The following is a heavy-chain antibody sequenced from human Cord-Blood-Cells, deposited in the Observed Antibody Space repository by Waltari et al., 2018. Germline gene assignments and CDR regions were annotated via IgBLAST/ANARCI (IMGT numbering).Heavy chain of an antibody. CDR1: GGSFSGYY. CDR3: ARVGEQLIYWYFDL. CDR2: INHSGST. Sequence: QVQLQQWGAGLLKPSETLSLTCAVYGGSFSGYYWSWIRQPPGKGLEWIGEINHSGSTNYDPSLKSRVTISVDTSKHQFSLKLSSVTAADTAVYYCARVGEQLIYWYFDLWGRGTLVTVSS. V-gene: IGHV4-34*01. D-gene: IGHD6-6*01. J-gene: IGHJ2*01.